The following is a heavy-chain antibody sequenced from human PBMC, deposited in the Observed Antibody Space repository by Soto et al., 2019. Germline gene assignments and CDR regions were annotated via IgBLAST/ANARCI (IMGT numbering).Heavy chain of an antibody. J-gene: IGHJ1*01. D-gene: IGHD3-9*01. CDR3: ARIGFDGH. CDR1: GYTFTSYG. V-gene: IGHV1-18*01. Sequence: QVQLVQSGSEIKKPGASVKVSCKDFGYTFTSYGIGWVRQAPGQGLEWMGWISVYNDNTHYAHKFQGRVTMTTETSSSTAYMELRSLKSDDTAVYYCARIGFDGHWGQGTLVTVSS. CDR2: ISVYNDNT.